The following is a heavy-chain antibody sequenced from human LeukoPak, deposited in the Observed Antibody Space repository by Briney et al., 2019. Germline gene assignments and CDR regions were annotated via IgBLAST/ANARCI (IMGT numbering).Heavy chain of an antibody. Sequence: GRSLRLSCAASDLTSNSDSTHWVRQAPGKGLQWVALVSSDGKNKYYTDSVKGRFTISRDTSKKNVFLQMNSLRSDDTAVYFCARGPLSGDLEHWGQGALVTVSS. V-gene: IGHV3-30*04. D-gene: IGHD3-10*01. CDR3: ARGPLSGDLEH. CDR2: VSSDGKNK. CDR1: DLTSNSDS. J-gene: IGHJ4*02.